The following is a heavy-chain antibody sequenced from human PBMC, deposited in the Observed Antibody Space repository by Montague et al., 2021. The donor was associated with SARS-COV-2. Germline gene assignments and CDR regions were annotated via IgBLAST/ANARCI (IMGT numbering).Heavy chain of an antibody. V-gene: IGHV4-39*07. Sequence: SETLSLTCTVSGGAISSSSYDWGWIRQPPGQGLEWIGSIYYSGSTXNNPSLKSRATISVDTSKNQFSLKLSSVTAADTAVYYCASDTRINMLVVVNRYGMDVWGQGTTVTVSS. J-gene: IGHJ6*02. CDR1: GGAISSSSYD. CDR3: ASDTRINMLVVVNRYGMDV. CDR2: IYYSGST. D-gene: IGHD3-22*01.